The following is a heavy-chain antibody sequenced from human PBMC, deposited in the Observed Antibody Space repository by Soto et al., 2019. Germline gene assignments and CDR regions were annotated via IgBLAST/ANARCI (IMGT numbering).Heavy chain of an antibody. J-gene: IGHJ6*02. D-gene: IGHD6-25*01. CDR2: ISSYNGDT. CDR1: GYTFTRSG. Sequence: QVQLVQSGAEVKKPGASVKVSCKASGYTFTRSGISWVRQAPGQGPEWMGWISSYNGDTNYAQTFQDRVTMTTDTTTRTTYMEQRRLRSDDTAVYDGARQREAHYCYAGIDIWGQGAPVTVAS. V-gene: IGHV1-18*01. CDR3: ARQREAHYCYAGIDI.